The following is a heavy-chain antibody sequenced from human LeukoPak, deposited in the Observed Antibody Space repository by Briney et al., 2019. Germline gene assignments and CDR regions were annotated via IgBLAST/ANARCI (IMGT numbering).Heavy chain of an antibody. CDR3: ARVGPGDYGDLGLDY. D-gene: IGHD4-17*01. J-gene: IGHJ4*02. CDR2: IIPIFGTA. Sequence: ASVKVSCKASGGTFSSYAISWVRQAPGQGLEWMGGIIPIFGTANYAQKFQGRVTITTDESTSTAYMELSSLRSEDTAVYYCARVGPGDYGDLGLDYWGQGTLVTVSS. CDR1: GGTFSSYA. V-gene: IGHV1-69*05.